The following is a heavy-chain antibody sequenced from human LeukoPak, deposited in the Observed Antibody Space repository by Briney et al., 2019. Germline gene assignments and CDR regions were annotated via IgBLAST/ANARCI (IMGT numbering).Heavy chain of an antibody. V-gene: IGHV3-74*01. CDR2: IERDASNT. CDR1: GFTFSSYS. J-gene: IGHJ4*02. Sequence: GGSLRLSCAASGFTFSSYSMNWVRQVPGKGLMWVARIERDASNTRYADSVKGRFTISRDNANRTLFLQMNSLRAEDTAVYYCTRDGSGSRKPFDYWGQGTLVTVSS. CDR3: TRDGSGSRKPFDY. D-gene: IGHD1-26*01.